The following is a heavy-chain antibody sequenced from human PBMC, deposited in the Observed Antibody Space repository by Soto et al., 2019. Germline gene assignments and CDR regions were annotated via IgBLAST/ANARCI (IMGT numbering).Heavy chain of an antibody. CDR1: GGSISSGGYY. V-gene: IGHV4-31*03. D-gene: IGHD1-1*01. Sequence: QVQLQESGPGLVKPSQTLSLTCTVSGGSISSGGYYWSWIRQHPGKGLEWIGYIYYSGSTYYNPSLQRRVTISVDTSKNQFSLKLSSVTAADTAVYYCARDKEGYMGSWFDPWGQGTLVTVSS. CDR3: ARDKEGYMGSWFDP. CDR2: IYYSGST. J-gene: IGHJ5*02.